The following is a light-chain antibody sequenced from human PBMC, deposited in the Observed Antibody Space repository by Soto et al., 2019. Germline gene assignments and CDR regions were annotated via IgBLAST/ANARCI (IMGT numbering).Light chain of an antibody. CDR1: ESINNN. CDR3: QQHHKCPLP. J-gene: IGKJ4*01. CDR2: AAT. Sequence: EIVMTQSPATLSVSPGEGATLSCTASESINNNLPWYQKKPGPAPRLLIYAATTRATGFPARFSGSGSGTEFTLSISSLQAEDFAVYYCQQHHKCPLPVGGGTRV. V-gene: IGKV3-15*01.